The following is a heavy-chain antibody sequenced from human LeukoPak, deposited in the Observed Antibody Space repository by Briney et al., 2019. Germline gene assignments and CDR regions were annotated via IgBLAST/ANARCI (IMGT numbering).Heavy chain of an antibody. Sequence: GGSLRLSCAASGFTFSSYAMSWVRQAPGKGLEWVSAISGSGGSTYYADSVKGRFTISRDNSKNTLYLQMNSLRAEDTAVYYCAKGGYCSSTSCHPYYYYYMDVWGKGTTVTVSS. CDR2: ISGSGGST. CDR1: GFTFSSYA. CDR3: AKGGYCSSTSCHPYYYYYMDV. J-gene: IGHJ6*03. D-gene: IGHD2-2*01. V-gene: IGHV3-23*01.